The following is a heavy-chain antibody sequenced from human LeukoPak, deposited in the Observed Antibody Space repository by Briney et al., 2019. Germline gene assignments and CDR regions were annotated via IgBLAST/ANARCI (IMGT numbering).Heavy chain of an antibody. CDR1: GFTFSSYS. D-gene: IGHD1-26*01. CDR3: ARVRGSYYLDY. CDR2: ISSSINTI. Sequence: GGSLRLTCAASGFTFSSYSMNWVRQAPGKGLEWISYISSSINTIYYADSVKGRFTISRDNAKNSLYLQMNSLRAEDTAVYYCARVRGSYYLDYWGQGTLVTVSS. V-gene: IGHV3-48*01. J-gene: IGHJ4*02.